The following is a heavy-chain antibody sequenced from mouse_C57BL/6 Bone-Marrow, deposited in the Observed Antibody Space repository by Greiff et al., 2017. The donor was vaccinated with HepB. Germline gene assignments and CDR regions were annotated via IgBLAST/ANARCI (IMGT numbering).Heavy chain of an antibody. CDR1: GFNIKDYY. V-gene: IGHV14-1*01. Sequence: EVKLQESGAELVRPGASVKLSCTASGFNIKDYYMHWVKQRPEQGLEWIGRIDPEDGDTEYAPKFQGKATMTADTSSNTAYLQLSSLTSEDTAVYYCTTWYVYYYGSSLDYWGQGTTLTVSS. J-gene: IGHJ2*01. D-gene: IGHD1-1*01. CDR2: IDPEDGDT. CDR3: TTWYVYYYGSSLDY.